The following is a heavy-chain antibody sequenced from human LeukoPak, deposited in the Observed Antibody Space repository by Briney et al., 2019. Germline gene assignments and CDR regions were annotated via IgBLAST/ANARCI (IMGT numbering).Heavy chain of an antibody. Sequence: KASETLSLTCAVYGGSFSGYYWSWIRQPAGKGLEWIGRIYTSGSTNYNPSLKSRVTISVDTSKNQFSLKLSSVTAADTAVYYCARAGYYDFWSGYYTDAGNYYYMDVWGKGTTVTVSS. D-gene: IGHD3-3*01. J-gene: IGHJ6*03. V-gene: IGHV4-59*10. CDR3: ARAGYYDFWSGYYTDAGNYYYMDV. CDR2: IYTSGST. CDR1: GGSFSGYY.